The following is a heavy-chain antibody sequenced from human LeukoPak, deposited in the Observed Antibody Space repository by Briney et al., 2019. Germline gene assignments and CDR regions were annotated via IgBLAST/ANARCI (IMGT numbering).Heavy chain of an antibody. CDR2: IYYSGST. J-gene: IGHJ3*02. CDR3: ARVGDYVWGSYRSEDI. V-gene: IGHV4-61*10. D-gene: IGHD3-16*02. Sequence: SETLSLTCTVSGDSISSGDYYWSWIRQPAGKGLEWIGYIYYSGSTNYNPSLKSRVTISVDTSKNQFSLKLSSVTAADTAVYYCARVGDYVWGSYRSEDIWGQGTMVTVSS. CDR1: GDSISSGDYY.